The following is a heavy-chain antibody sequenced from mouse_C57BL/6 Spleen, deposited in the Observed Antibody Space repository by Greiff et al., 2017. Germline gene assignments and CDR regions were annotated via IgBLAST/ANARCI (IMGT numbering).Heavy chain of an antibody. CDR3: VRGFYGNYAMDY. V-gene: IGHV10-1*01. CDR1: GFSFNTYA. D-gene: IGHD2-1*01. Sequence: EVKLMESGGGLVQPTGSLKLSCAASGFSFNTYAMNWVRQAPGKGLEWVARIRSKSNNYATYYADSVKDRFTISRDDSESMLYLQMNNLKTEDTAMYYCVRGFYGNYAMDYWGQGTSVTVSS. J-gene: IGHJ4*01. CDR2: IRSKSNNYAT.